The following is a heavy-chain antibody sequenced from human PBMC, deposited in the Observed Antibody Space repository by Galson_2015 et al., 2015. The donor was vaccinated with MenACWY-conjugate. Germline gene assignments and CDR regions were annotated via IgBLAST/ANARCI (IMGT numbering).Heavy chain of an antibody. J-gene: IGHJ3*02. CDR2: IRYDGSNK. D-gene: IGHD3-9*01. CDR3: AKDHYDILTGYYIGSDAFDI. CDR1: GFSFSSYW. V-gene: IGHV3-30*02. Sequence: SLKLSCAASGFSFSSYWMSWVRQAPGKGLEWVAFIRYDGSNKYYADSVKGRFTISRDNSKNTLYLQMNSLRAEDTAVYYCAKDHYDILTGYYIGSDAFDIWGQGTMVTVSS.